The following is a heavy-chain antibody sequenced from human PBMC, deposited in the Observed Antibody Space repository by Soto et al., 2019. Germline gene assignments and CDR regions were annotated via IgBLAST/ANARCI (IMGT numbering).Heavy chain of an antibody. CDR1: GFTFSSYA. CDR2: ISYDGSNK. Sequence: QVQLVESGGGVVQPGRSLRLSCAASGFTFSSYAMHWVRQAPGKGLEWVAVISYDGSNKYYADSVKGRFTISRDNSKNTLYLQMNSLRAEDTAVYYCARGRALWRFGASTAINYGGKGTLVTVSS. CDR3: ARGRALWRFGASTAINY. J-gene: IGHJ4*02. V-gene: IGHV3-30-3*01. D-gene: IGHD3-10*01.